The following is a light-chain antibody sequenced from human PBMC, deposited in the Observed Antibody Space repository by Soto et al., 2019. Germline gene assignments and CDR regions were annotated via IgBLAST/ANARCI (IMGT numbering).Light chain of an antibody. CDR1: SSNIGRNT. J-gene: IGLJ3*02. V-gene: IGLV1-44*01. CDR2: SSD. CDR3: AAWDDRLNGWA. Sequence: QSVLTQPPSASGTPRQRVTISCSGSSSNIGRNTVKWYRQLPGTAPKLLIGSSDQRPSGVPDRFSGSQAGTSASLDISGLQSGDESDYICAAWDDRLNGWAFGGGTKLTVL.